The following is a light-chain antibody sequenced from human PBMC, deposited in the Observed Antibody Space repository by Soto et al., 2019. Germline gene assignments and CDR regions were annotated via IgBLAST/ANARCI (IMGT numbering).Light chain of an antibody. CDR1: QSVSSN. CDR2: GAS. V-gene: IGKV3-20*01. J-gene: IGKJ5*01. Sequence: TQSPSSFSASTGDRATLSCRASQSVSSNLAWYQQKPGQAPRLLIYGASSRATGIPDRFSGSGSGTDFTLTISRLEPEDFAVYYCQQYGSSLPITFGQGTRLEIK. CDR3: QQYGSSLPIT.